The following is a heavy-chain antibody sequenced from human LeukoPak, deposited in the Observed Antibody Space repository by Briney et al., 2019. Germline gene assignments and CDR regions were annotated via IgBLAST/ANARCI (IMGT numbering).Heavy chain of an antibody. CDR1: GFTFRSYW. D-gene: IGHD3-16*02. CDR3: ARALLYVWGRYRFPFDP. Sequence: GGSLRLSCAASGFTFRSYWMSWLRRAPGKGRKGVANIKLDGSEKYYVDSVKGRFTISRDNAKNSLYLQINSLRPDDTAVSYCARALLYVWGRYRFPFDPWGQGTLVTVSS. J-gene: IGHJ5*02. CDR2: IKLDGSEK. V-gene: IGHV3-7*01.